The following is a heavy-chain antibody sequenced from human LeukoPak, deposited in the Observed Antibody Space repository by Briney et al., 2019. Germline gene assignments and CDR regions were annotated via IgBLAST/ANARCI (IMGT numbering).Heavy chain of an antibody. Sequence: GGSLRLSCAASGFTFSSNDMTWVRQAPGKGLEWVSVLYSDGNTKYADSVQGRFTISRDNSKNTLYLEMNSLRPDDPAVYYCARGVEPLAANTLAYWGQGTLVTVSS. CDR2: LYSDGNT. CDR3: ARGVEPLAANTLAY. V-gene: IGHV3-53*01. D-gene: IGHD1-14*01. J-gene: IGHJ4*02. CDR1: GFTFSSND.